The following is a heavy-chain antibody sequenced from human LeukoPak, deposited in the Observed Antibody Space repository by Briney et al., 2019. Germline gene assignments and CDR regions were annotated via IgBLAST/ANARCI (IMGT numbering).Heavy chain of an antibody. V-gene: IGHV3-30*18. D-gene: IGHD2-15*01. Sequence: PGGSLRLSCAASGFTFSSYGMHWVRQAPGKGLEWVAVISYDGSNKYYADSVKGRFTISRDNSKNTLYLQMNSLRAEDTAVYYCAKDPGYCSGGSCPHYFDYWGQGTLVTVSS. CDR2: ISYDGSNK. CDR1: GFTFSSYG. CDR3: AKDPGYCSGGSCPHYFDY. J-gene: IGHJ4*02.